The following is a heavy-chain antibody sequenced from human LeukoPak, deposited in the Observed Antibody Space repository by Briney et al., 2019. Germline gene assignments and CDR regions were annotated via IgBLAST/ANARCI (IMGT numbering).Heavy chain of an antibody. V-gene: IGHV3-7*01. CDR2: IRQDGGEK. CDR1: GFTFTNYW. J-gene: IGHJ5*02. CDR3: ARGGNYDVGGFDP. D-gene: IGHD1-7*01. Sequence: PGGSLRLSCAASGFTFTNYWMTWVRQAPGKGLEWVANIRQDGGEKYYVDSVKGRFTISRDNAKNSLYLQMNSLRAEDTAVYYCARGGNYDVGGFDPWGQGTLVTVSS.